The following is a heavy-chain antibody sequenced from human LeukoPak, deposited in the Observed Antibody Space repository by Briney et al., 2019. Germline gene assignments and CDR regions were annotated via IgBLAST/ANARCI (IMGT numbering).Heavy chain of an antibody. CDR2: ISYDGSNK. Sequence: GGSLRLSCAASGFTFSSYAMHWVRQAPGKGLEWVAVISYDGSNKYYADSVKGRFTISRDNSKNTLYLQMNSLRAEDTAVYYCARDLTMVRGHLDYWGQGTLVTVSS. J-gene: IGHJ4*02. CDR1: GFTFSSYA. D-gene: IGHD3-10*01. V-gene: IGHV3-30-3*01. CDR3: ARDLTMVRGHLDY.